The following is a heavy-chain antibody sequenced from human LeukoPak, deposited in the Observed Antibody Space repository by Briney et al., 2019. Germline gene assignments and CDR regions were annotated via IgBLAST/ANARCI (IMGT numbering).Heavy chain of an antibody. CDR2: MNPNSGNT. CDR3: AREDYYDSGSNDY. V-gene: IGHV1-8*03. D-gene: IGHD3-22*01. J-gene: IGHJ4*02. Sequence: ASVKVSCKASGYTFTSYDINWVRQATGQGLEWMGWMNPNSGNTAYAQRFQGRVTITRNTSISTAYMELSSLRSEDTAVYYCAREDYYDSGSNDYWGQGTLVTVSS. CDR1: GYTFTSYD.